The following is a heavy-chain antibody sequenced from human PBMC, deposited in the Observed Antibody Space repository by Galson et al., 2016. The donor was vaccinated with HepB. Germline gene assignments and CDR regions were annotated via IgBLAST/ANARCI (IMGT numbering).Heavy chain of an antibody. D-gene: IGHD2-8*01. CDR1: GFTFSSYG. Sequence: SLRLSCAASGFTFSSYGIHWVRQAPGKGLEWVAVISSDGSKKSYADSVKGRFTISRDNSRNTLNLQMHSLRVEDTAVYYCARNTNLSLHQGPIGLPPGTLLQEHLWG. V-gene: IGHV3-30*03. CDR3: ARNTNLSLHQGPIGLPPGTLLQEHL. J-gene: IGHJ6*01. CDR2: ISSDGSKK.